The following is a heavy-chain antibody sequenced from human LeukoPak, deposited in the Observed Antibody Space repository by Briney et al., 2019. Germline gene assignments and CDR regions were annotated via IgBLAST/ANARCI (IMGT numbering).Heavy chain of an antibody. D-gene: IGHD3-22*01. CDR2: ISSSSYI. J-gene: IGHJ4*02. CDR3: ASSHYYDSSGYW. Sequence: PGGSLRLSCAASGFTFSSYSMNWVRQAPGKGLEWVSSISSSSYIYYADSVKGRFTISRDNAKNSLYLQMNSLGAEDTAVYYCASSHYYDSSGYWGGQGTLVTVSS. CDR1: GFTFSSYS. V-gene: IGHV3-21*01.